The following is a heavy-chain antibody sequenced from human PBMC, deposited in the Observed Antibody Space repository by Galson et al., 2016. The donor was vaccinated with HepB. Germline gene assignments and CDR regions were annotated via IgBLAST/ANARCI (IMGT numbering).Heavy chain of an antibody. V-gene: IGHV4-39*01. J-gene: IGHJ4*02. Sequence: SETLSLTCTVSGGSISSNNYYWGWIRQPPGKGLEWIGNISYSGSTYYNPSLKSRVTISVDTSKNQFSLKLSSVTAADTAVYYCARQSSYSSSHFDFWGQGTLVTVSS. D-gene: IGHD6-13*01. CDR3: ARQSSYSSSHFDF. CDR1: GGSISSNNYY. CDR2: ISYSGST.